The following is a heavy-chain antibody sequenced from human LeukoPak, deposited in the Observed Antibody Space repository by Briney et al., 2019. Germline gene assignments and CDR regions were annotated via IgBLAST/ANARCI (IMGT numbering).Heavy chain of an antibody. V-gene: IGHV4-59*01. CDR3: ARAQDIVVVPAGAFDI. D-gene: IGHD2-2*01. Sequence: SETLSLTCTVSGGSISSYYWSWIRQPPGKGLEWIGYIYYSGSTNYNPSLKGRVTISVDTSKNQFSLKLSSVTAADTAVYYCARAQDIVVVPAGAFDIWGQGTMVTVSS. CDR1: GGSISSYY. CDR2: IYYSGST. J-gene: IGHJ3*02.